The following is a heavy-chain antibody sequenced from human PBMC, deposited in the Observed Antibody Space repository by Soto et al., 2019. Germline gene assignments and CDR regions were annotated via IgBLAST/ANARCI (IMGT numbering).Heavy chain of an antibody. J-gene: IGHJ5*02. CDR1: GYTFTSYG. Sequence: GASVKVSCKASGYTFTSYGISWVRQAPGQGLEWMGWISAYNGNTNYAQKLQGRVTMTTDTSTSTAYMELRSLRSDDTAVYYCARGLTIFGVARDFDPWDQGTLVTVSS. V-gene: IGHV1-18*01. CDR2: ISAYNGNT. CDR3: ARGLTIFGVARDFDP. D-gene: IGHD3-3*01.